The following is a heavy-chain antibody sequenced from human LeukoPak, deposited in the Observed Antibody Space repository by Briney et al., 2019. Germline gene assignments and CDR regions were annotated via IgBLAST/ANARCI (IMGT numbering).Heavy chain of an antibody. D-gene: IGHD3-9*01. Sequence: GGSLRLSCAASRFTVSSNYMSWVRQAPGKGLEWVSVIYSGGSTYYADSVKGRFTISRDNSKNTLYLQMNSLRAEDTAVYYCARSYYDILTGYYPYDYWGQGTLVTVSS. V-gene: IGHV3-66*01. J-gene: IGHJ4*02. CDR3: ARSYYDILTGYYPYDY. CDR1: RFTVSSNY. CDR2: IYSGGST.